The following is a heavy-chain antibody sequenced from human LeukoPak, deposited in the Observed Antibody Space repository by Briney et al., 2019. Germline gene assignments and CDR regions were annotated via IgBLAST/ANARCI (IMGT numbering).Heavy chain of an antibody. CDR1: GYSFTNYW. J-gene: IGHJ4*02. D-gene: IGHD5-18*01. CDR2: IYPGDSDT. V-gene: IGHV5-51*01. CDR3: ARHYPGSYGSIDY. Sequence: GESLQISCKGSGYSFTNYWIGWVRQMPGKGLEWMGIIYPGDSDTRYSPSFQGQVTISADKSISTAYLQWSSLKASDTAMYYCARHYPGSYGSIDYWGQGTLVTVSS.